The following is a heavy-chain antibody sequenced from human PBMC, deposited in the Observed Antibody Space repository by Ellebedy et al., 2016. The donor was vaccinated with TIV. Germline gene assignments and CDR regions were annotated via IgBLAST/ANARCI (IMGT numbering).Heavy chain of an antibody. D-gene: IGHD1-26*01. CDR3: ARAIREPRLPHNFYYYMDV. J-gene: IGHJ6*03. Sequence: SVKVSXKTSGGALTSYAVTWVRQAPGQGLEWMGGINPTLGRVNYAERFQDRVTITADESTSTAYMELSSLDSNDTAVYFCARAIREPRLPHNFYYYMDVWGKGTTVTVSS. CDR1: GGALTSYA. V-gene: IGHV1-69*10. CDR2: INPTLGRV.